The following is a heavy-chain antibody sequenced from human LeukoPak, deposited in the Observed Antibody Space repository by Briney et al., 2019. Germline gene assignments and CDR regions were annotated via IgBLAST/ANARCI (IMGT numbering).Heavy chain of an antibody. D-gene: IGHD2-21*01. CDR2: ISSSSSTI. J-gene: IGHJ6*02. Sequence: GGSLRLSCAASGFTFSSYSMNWVRQAPGKGLEWVSYISSSSSTIYYADSVKGRFAISRDNAKNSLYLQMNSLRDEDTAVYYCVKAGEVDYYYYGMDVWGQGTTVTVSS. CDR1: GFTFSSYS. CDR3: VKAGEVDYYYYGMDV. V-gene: IGHV3-48*02.